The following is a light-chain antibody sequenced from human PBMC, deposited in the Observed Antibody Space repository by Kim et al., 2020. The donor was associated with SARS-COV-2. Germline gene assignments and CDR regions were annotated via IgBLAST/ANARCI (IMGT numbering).Light chain of an antibody. CDR1: KLGDKY. CDR3: QAWDSSTAV. V-gene: IGLV3-1*01. Sequence: VSPGQTASITCSGDKLGDKYAYWYQQKPGQSPVLVIYQDSKRPSGIPERFYGSNSGNTATLTISGTQAMDEADYYCQAWDSSTAVFGGGAKLTVL. J-gene: IGLJ2*01. CDR2: QDS.